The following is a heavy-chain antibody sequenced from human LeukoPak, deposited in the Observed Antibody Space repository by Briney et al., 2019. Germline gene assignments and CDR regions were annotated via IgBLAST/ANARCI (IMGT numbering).Heavy chain of an antibody. D-gene: IGHD2-15*01. CDR1: GFTFSSYA. CDR3: ARAESGYCSGGSCYGN. Sequence: GGSLRLSCAASGFTFSSYAMHWVRQAPGKGLEWVAVISYDGSNKYYADSVKGRFTISRDNSKNTLYLQMNSLRAEDTAVYYCARAESGYCSGGSCYGNWGQGNPGHRLL. CDR2: ISYDGSNK. V-gene: IGHV3-30-3*01. J-gene: IGHJ4*01.